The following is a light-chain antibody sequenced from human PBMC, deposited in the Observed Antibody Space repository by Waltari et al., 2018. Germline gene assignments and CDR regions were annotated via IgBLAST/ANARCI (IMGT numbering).Light chain of an antibody. CDR1: QSVNTY. V-gene: IGKV3-15*01. J-gene: IGKJ4*01. Sequence: EIVLTQSPATLSVSPGERATLSCRANQSVNTYLAWYQQKPGQAPRILISGAFSRATGISARFSGSGSGTDFTLTISSLEFADSAVYYCQQYYKWPLTFGGGTKMEIK. CDR3: QQYYKWPLT. CDR2: GAF.